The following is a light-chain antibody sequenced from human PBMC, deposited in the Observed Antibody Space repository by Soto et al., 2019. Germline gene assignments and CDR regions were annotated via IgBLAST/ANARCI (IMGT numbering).Light chain of an antibody. CDR3: QQRGNWPLT. J-gene: IGKJ4*01. Sequence: EIVLTQSPATLSLSPGERATLSCRASQNVGSYLAWYQQKPGQAPMLLIYDASNRATGIPARFSGSVSGTDFTLTISSLEPEDLAVYYCQQRGNWPLTFGGGTKVESK. CDR2: DAS. CDR1: QNVGSY. V-gene: IGKV3-11*01.